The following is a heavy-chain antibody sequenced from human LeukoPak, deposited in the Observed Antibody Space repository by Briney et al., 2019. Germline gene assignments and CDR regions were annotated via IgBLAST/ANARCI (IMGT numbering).Heavy chain of an antibody. CDR2: ISYDGSNK. Sequence: GGSLRLSCAASGFTFSSYAMHWVRQAPGKGLEWVAVISYDGSNKYYADSVKGRFTISRDNSKNTLYLQMNSLRAEDTAIYYCATYRQVLLPFESWGQGTLVTVSS. V-gene: IGHV3-30*04. D-gene: IGHD2-8*02. CDR3: ATYRQVLLPFES. J-gene: IGHJ4*02. CDR1: GFTFSSYA.